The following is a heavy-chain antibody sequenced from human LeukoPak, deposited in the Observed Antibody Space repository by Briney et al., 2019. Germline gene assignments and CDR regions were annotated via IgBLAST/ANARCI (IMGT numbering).Heavy chain of an antibody. CDR2: LSDGGSRI. J-gene: IGHJ4*02. V-gene: IGHV3-23*01. Sequence: GGSLRLSCAASGFTFSSYAMSWVRQAPGKGLEWVSGLSDGGSRIYYADSVKGRSTISRDNSKNTLYLQMNSLRAEDTALYYCAKDYKVTRGDFFDYWGQGALVTVSS. CDR1: GFTFSSYA. D-gene: IGHD4-11*01. CDR3: AKDYKVTRGDFFDY.